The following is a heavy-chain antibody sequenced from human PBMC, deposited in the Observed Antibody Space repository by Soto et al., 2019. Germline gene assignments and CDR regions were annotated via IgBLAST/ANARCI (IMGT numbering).Heavy chain of an antibody. Sequence: EVPLVESGGGLVQPGGSLRLSCAASGFTFSDYSMNWVRQAPGKGLEWVSYISRSRSTIYYADSVKGRFTISRDNAKNSLYLQMNSLRAEDTAVYYCARDLGSSWYPEYFQHWGQGTLVTVSS. V-gene: IGHV3-48*01. D-gene: IGHD6-13*01. CDR2: ISRSRSTI. J-gene: IGHJ1*01. CDR3: ARDLGSSWYPEYFQH. CDR1: GFTFSDYS.